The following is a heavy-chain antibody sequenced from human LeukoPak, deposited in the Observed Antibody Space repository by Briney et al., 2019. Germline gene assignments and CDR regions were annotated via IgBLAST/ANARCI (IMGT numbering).Heavy chain of an antibody. CDR1: GFIFSSYA. D-gene: IGHD3-10*01. J-gene: IGHJ4*02. V-gene: IGHV3-30-3*01. CDR3: ARGYYYGSGSFDH. CDR2: ISYDGSNK. Sequence: GGSLRLSCAASGFIFSSYAMRWVRQAPGKGLEWVAVISYDGSNKYYADSVKGRFTISRDNSKNTLYLQMNSLRAEDTAVYYCARGYYYGSGSFDHWGQGTLVTVSS.